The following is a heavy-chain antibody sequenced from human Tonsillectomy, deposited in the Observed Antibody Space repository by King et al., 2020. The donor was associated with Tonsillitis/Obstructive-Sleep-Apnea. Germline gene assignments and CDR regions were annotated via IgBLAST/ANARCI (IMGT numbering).Heavy chain of an antibody. CDR3: ARDDVVGRYIDS. V-gene: IGHV1-46*01. J-gene: IGHJ4*02. CDR1: GYTFTRYS. D-gene: IGHD1-14*01. Sequence: QLVQSGAEVKTPGASGKVSCKASGYTFTRYSIHWVRQARGQGLEWLGIINPSPVITTYAQNFQARVTMTTDTSGSTVYLQLSSLRSEDTAVYYCARDDVVGRYIDSWGQGTLVTVSS. CDR2: INPSPVIT.